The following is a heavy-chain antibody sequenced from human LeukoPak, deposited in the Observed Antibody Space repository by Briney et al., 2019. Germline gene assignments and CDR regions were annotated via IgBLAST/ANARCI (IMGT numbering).Heavy chain of an antibody. J-gene: IGHJ3*02. CDR1: GGSISSHY. V-gene: IGHV4-59*11. CDR3: ASSLVVPAANDAFDI. Sequence: SETLSLTCIVSGGSISSHYWSWIRQPPGKGLEWIGYIYYSGSTNYNPSLKSRVTISVDTSKNQFSLKLSSVTAADTAVYYCASSLVVPAANDAFDIWGQGTMVTVSS. CDR2: IYYSGST. D-gene: IGHD2-2*01.